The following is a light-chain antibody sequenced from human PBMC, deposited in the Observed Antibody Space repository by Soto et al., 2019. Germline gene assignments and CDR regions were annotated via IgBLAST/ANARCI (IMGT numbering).Light chain of an antibody. V-gene: IGKV3-15*01. CDR1: SIVDGIY. CDR3: QQFRIYPST. CDR2: GAS. J-gene: IGKJ4*02. Sequence: ILSLSPGERSWLSCRASSIVDGIYLAWYQQKPGQAPRLLIYGASTRATGIPARFSGSGSGTDFALTITSLQSEDFAIYYCQQFRIYPSTFGGGTKVDI.